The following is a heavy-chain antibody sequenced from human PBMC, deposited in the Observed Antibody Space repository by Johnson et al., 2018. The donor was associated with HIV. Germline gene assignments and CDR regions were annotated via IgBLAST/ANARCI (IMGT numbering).Heavy chain of an antibody. V-gene: IGHV3-20*04. CDR3: PRETNSAMAGDAFDI. D-gene: IGHD5-24*01. CDR1: GFTFEDYG. Sequence: VQLVESGGGAVRPGGSLRLSCVVSGFTFEDYGMSWVRQAPGKGLEWVSAINSDGSSTTYADSVKGRFTISRDNAKNTLYLQMNSLRAEDTAVYYGPRETNSAMAGDAFDIWGQGTMVTVSS. J-gene: IGHJ3*02. CDR2: INSDGSST.